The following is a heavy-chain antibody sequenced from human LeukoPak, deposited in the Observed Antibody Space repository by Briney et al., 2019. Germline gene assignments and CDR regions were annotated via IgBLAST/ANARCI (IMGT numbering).Heavy chain of an antibody. D-gene: IGHD3-3*01. CDR3: AKDNTYDFWSGYSSA. CDR2: ISGSGGST. Sequence: PGGSLRLSCAASGFTFNNYAMSWVRQAPGKGLEWVSAISGSGGSTYYADSVKGRFTISRDTSKNTLYLQMNSLRAEDTAVYYCAKDNTYDFWSGYSSAWGRGTLVTVSS. V-gene: IGHV3-23*01. CDR1: GFTFNNYA. J-gene: IGHJ4*01.